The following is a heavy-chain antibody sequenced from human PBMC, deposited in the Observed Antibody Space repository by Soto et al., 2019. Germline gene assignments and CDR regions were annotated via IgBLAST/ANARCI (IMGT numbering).Heavy chain of an antibody. V-gene: IGHV4-39*07. CDR2: IYYSGST. D-gene: IGHD3-16*01. CDR3: ARHYGRY. J-gene: IGHJ4*02. CDR1: GSPIRTRRYY. Sequence: SDPLAPTSSVSGSPIRTRRYYWGWIRQSPGKGLEWIGSIYYSGSTNYNPSLKSRVTISVDTSKNQFSLMLSSVTAADSAVYYCARHYGRYWGPGTLVTVSS.